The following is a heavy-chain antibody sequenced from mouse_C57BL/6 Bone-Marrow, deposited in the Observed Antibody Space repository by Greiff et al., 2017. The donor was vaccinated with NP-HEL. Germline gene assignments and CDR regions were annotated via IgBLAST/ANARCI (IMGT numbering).Heavy chain of an antibody. V-gene: IGHV5-16*01. CDR3: ARDDGYYPLAY. Sequence: EVKLMESEGGLVQPGSSLKLSCTASGFTFSDYYMAWVRQVPEKGLEWVANINYDGSSTYYLDSLKSRFIISRDNAKNILYLQMSSLKSEDTATYYCARDDGYYPLAYWGQGTMVTVSA. J-gene: IGHJ3*01. D-gene: IGHD2-3*01. CDR1: GFTFSDYY. CDR2: INYDGSST.